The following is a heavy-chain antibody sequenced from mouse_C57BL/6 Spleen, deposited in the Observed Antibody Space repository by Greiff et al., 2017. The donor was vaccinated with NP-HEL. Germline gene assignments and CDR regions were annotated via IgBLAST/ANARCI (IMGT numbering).Heavy chain of an antibody. Sequence: QRVEWIGRIDPEDGETKYAPKFQGKATITADTSSNTAYLQLSSLTSEDTAVYYCASYYGSSSDFDYWGQGTTLTVSS. D-gene: IGHD1-1*01. J-gene: IGHJ2*01. CDR2: IDPEDGET. CDR3: ASYYGSSSDFDY. V-gene: IGHV14-2*01.